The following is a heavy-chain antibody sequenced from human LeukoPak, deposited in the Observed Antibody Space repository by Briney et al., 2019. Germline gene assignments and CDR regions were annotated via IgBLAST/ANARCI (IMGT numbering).Heavy chain of an antibody. CDR2: INPNSGGT. Sequence: ASVKVSCKASGYTFTGYYMHWVRQAPGQGLEWMGWINPNSGGTNYAQKFQGRVTMTRDTSISTAYMELSSLRSEDTAVYYCARDSSGYYWGYYGMDVWGQGTTVTVSS. CDR3: ARDSSGYYWGYYGMDV. J-gene: IGHJ6*02. V-gene: IGHV1-2*02. CDR1: GYTFTGYY. D-gene: IGHD3-22*01.